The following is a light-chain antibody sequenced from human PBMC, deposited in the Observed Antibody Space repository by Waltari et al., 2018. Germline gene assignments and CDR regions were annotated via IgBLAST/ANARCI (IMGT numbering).Light chain of an antibody. CDR3: QHTFETPYS. J-gene: IGKJ2*01. V-gene: IGKV1-39*01. Sequence: DIQMTQSPSSLSASIGDRVTITCRASENIGSYLNWYQQRTGEAPKLLIYATSTLQTEVPSRFSGSGSRTDFTLTISSLQPEDFATYYCQHTFETPYSFGQGTKLEMK. CDR1: ENIGSY. CDR2: ATS.